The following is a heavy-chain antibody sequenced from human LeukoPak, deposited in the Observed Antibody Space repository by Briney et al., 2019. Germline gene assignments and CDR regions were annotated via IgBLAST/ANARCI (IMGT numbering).Heavy chain of an antibody. V-gene: IGHV1-69*13. Sequence: SVKVSCKASGGTFSSYAISWVRQAPGQGLEWMGGIIPIFGTANYAQKFQGRVTITADESTSTAYMELSSLRSEDTAVYYCARDLHLSTVTTLLGYWGQGTLVTVSS. CDR1: GGTFSSYA. CDR2: IIPIFGTA. CDR3: ARDLHLSTVTTLLGY. D-gene: IGHD4-17*01. J-gene: IGHJ4*02.